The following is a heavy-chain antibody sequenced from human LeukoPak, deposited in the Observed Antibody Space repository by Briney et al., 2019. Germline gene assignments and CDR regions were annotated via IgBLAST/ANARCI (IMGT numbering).Heavy chain of an antibody. V-gene: IGHV4-34*01. J-gene: IGHJ4*02. Sequence: SETLSLTCAVYGGSLSGYYWSWIRQPPGKGLEWIAEINHSGSTNYNPSLKSRVTISVDTSKTQFSLKLSSVTAADTAVYYCARVRGYSYWAPNRPIDYWGQGTLVTVSS. CDR2: INHSGST. D-gene: IGHD5-18*01. CDR1: GGSLSGYY. CDR3: ARVRGYSYWAPNRPIDY.